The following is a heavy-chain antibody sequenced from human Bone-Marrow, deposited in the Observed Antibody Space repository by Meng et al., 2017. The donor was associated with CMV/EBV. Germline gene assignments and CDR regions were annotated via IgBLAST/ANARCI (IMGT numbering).Heavy chain of an antibody. Sequence: GGSLRLSCAASGFTFSSYSMNWVRQAPGKGLEWVSSISSSSSYIYYADSVKGRFTISRDNAKNSLYLQMNSLRAEDTAVYYCARDLVGYNTIAYWGQGTRVTVYS. V-gene: IGHV3-21*01. CDR3: ARDLVGYNTIAY. J-gene: IGHJ4*02. D-gene: IGHD5-24*01. CDR1: GFTFSSYS. CDR2: ISSSSSYI.